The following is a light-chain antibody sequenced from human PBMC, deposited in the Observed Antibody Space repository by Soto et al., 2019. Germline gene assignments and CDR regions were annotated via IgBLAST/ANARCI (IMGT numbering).Light chain of an antibody. J-gene: IGKJ1*01. V-gene: IGKV3-11*01. Sequence: EIVLTQSPATLSLSPGERATLSCRASQSFSSYLAWYQQKPGQAPRLLIYDASNRATGIPARFSGSGSGTDFTLTISSLEHEDFPVYYFQQRSNQPQTFGQATKVDIK. CDR1: QSFSSY. CDR2: DAS. CDR3: QQRSNQPQT.